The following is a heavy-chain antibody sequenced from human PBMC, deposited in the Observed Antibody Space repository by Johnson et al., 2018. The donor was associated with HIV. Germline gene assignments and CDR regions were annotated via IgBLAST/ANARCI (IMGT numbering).Heavy chain of an antibody. CDR3: AKDGIDRERIRYFDWLLLNAFDI. CDR2: IRYDGSIK. Sequence: QVHLVESGGGVVQPGRSLRLSCAASGFSFRSYSTHWVRHSPGHGLEWVAFIRYDGSIKYSAASVQCRFPISSDHSKHTLYLQMNSLRAEDTAVYYCAKDGIDRERIRYFDWLLLNAFDIWGQGTMVTVSS. V-gene: IGHV3-30*02. CDR1: GFSFRSYS. J-gene: IGHJ3*02. D-gene: IGHD3-9*01.